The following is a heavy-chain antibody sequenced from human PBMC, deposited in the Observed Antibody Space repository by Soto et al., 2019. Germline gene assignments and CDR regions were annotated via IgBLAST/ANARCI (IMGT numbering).Heavy chain of an antibody. J-gene: IGHJ6*02. Sequence: SETLSLTCTVSGGSISSGDYYWSWIRQHPGKGLEWIGYIYNSGSTYYNPSLKSRVTISVDTSKNQFSLKLSSVTAADTAVYYCARGGYRVYYGMDVWGQGTTVTVS. CDR3: ARGGYRVYYGMDV. V-gene: IGHV4-31*03. CDR2: IYNSGST. D-gene: IGHD2-2*02. CDR1: GGSISSGDYY.